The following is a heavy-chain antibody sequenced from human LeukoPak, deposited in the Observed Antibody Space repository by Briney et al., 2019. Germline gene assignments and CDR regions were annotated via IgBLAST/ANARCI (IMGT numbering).Heavy chain of an antibody. V-gene: IGHV1-2*02. CDR3: ARDPKGPIAVAGTRGNWFDP. CDR1: GYTFTGYY. D-gene: IGHD6-19*01. Sequence: GASVKVSCKASGYTFTGYYMHWVRQAPGQGLEWMGWINPNSGGTNYAQKFQGRVTMTSDTSISTAYMELSRLRSDDPAVYYCARDPKGPIAVAGTRGNWFDPWGQGTLVTVSS. J-gene: IGHJ5*02. CDR2: INPNSGGT.